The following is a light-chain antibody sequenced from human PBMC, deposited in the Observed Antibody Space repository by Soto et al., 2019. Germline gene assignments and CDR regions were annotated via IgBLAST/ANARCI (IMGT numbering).Light chain of an antibody. J-gene: IGKJ3*01. CDR2: AAS. V-gene: IGKV1-39*01. CDR1: QSISTS. Sequence: DIQMTPSPSSLSASVGDRVTVTCRASQSISTSLNWYQQKSGKAPILLIYAASSLQSGVPSRFSGSGSGTDFTLNISSLQPEDFETYYCQQSYSTPFPFGPGSTVNVE. CDR3: QQSYSTPFP.